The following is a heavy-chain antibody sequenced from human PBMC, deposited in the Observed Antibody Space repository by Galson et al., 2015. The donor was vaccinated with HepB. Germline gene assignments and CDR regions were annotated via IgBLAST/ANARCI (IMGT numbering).Heavy chain of an antibody. V-gene: IGHV3-9*01. J-gene: IGHJ5*02. D-gene: IGHD3-22*01. CDR2: ISWNSGSI. CDR3: AKSTYYYDSSGYYPT. CDR1: GFTFDDYA. Sequence: SLRLSCAASGFTFDDYAMHWVRQAPGKGLEWVSGISWNSGSIGYADSVKGRFTISRDNAKNSLYLQMNSLRAEDTALYYCAKSTYYYDSSGYYPTWGQGTLVTVSS.